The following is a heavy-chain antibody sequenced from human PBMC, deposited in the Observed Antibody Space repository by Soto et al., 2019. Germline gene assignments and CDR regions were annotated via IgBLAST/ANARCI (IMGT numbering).Heavy chain of an antibody. Sequence: ASVKVSCKASGYTFTSYDINWVRQATGQGLECMGWMNPNSGNTGYAQKFQGRVTMTRNTSISTAYMELSSLRSEDTAVYYCARGAGGGIVVVPAAMRYWFDPWGQGTLVTVYS. CDR1: GYTFTSYD. CDR3: ARGAGGGIVVVPAAMRYWFDP. CDR2: MNPNSGNT. V-gene: IGHV1-8*01. D-gene: IGHD2-2*01. J-gene: IGHJ5*02.